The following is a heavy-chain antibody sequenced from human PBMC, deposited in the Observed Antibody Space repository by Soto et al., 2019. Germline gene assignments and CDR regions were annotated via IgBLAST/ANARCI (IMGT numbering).Heavy chain of an antibody. CDR3: TRDIDYYDSSGYQEY. V-gene: IGHV3-48*03. D-gene: IGHD3-22*01. Sequence: PGGSLRLSCAASGFTFSSYEMNCLRQAPGEGLEWVSYISTSGNTIHYADSVKGRFTISRDNAKNSLYLQMNSLRAEDTAVYYCTRDIDYYDSSGYQEYWGQGTMVTVSS. CDR2: ISTSGNTI. J-gene: IGHJ4*02. CDR1: GFTFSSYE.